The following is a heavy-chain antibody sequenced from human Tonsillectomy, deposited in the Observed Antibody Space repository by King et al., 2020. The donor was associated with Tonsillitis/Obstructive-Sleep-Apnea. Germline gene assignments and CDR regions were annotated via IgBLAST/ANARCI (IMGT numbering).Heavy chain of an antibody. D-gene: IGHD3-16*01. CDR3: ARGTSSNYYYGMDV. J-gene: IGHJ6*02. CDR1: GFTFSSYA. CDR2: ISSNGGST. Sequence: VQLVESGGGLVQPGGSLRLSCAASGFTFSSYAMHWVRQAPGKGLEYVSAISSNGGSTYYANSVKGRFTISRDNSKNTLYLQMGSLRAGDMAVYYCARGTSSNYYYGMDVWGQGTTVTVSS. V-gene: IGHV3-64*01.